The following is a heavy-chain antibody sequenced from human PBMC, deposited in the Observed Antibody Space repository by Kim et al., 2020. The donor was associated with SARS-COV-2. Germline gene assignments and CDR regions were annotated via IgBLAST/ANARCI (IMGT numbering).Heavy chain of an antibody. CDR1: GGSISSYY. V-gene: IGHV4-59*01. CDR2: IYYSGST. J-gene: IGHJ5*02. Sequence: SETLSLTCTVSGGSISSYYWSWIRQPPGKGLEWIGYIYYSGSTNYNPSLKSRVTISVDTSKNQFSLKLSSVTAADTAVYYCARVAPADWFDPWGQGTLVTVSS. CDR3: ARVAPADWFDP.